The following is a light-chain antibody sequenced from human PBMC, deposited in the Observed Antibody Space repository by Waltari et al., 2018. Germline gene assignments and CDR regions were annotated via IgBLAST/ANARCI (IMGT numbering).Light chain of an antibody. CDR2: AAS. V-gene: IGKV1-12*02. Sequence: DIQMTQSPASVSASVGDRVTITCRAGQDIASWLAVYQQQPGRAPKPLIYAASNLQTGVPSRFSCSGSGSDFTLTISILPPDDFATYYCQQPNSVPFTFGGGTKVEV. J-gene: IGKJ4*01. CDR3: QQPNSVPFT. CDR1: QDIASW.